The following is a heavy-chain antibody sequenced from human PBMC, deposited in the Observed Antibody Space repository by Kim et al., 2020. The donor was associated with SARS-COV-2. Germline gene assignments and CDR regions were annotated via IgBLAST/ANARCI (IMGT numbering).Heavy chain of an antibody. J-gene: IGHJ4*02. D-gene: IGHD1-26*01. CDR1: GGSISSYY. CDR3: ARDDSGSYYGLYSFDY. V-gene: IGHV4-59*13. Sequence: SETLSLTCTVSGGSISSYYWSWIRQPPGKGLEWIGYIYYSGSTNYNPSLKSRVTISVDTSKNQFSLKLSSVTAADTAVYYCARDDSGSYYGLYSFDYWGQGTLVTVSS. CDR2: IYYSGST.